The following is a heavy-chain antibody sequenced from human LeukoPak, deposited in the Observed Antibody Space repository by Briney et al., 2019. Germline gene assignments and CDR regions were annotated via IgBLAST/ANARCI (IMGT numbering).Heavy chain of an antibody. D-gene: IGHD4-11*01. V-gene: IGHV1-2*06. CDR3: ARGNYEDTYPGY. CDR1: GYTFTGYY. CDR2: INPNSGGT. Sequence: ASVKVSCKASGYTFTGYYMHWVRQAPGQGLEWMGRINPNSGGTNYAQKFQGRVTMTRDTSISTAYMELSRLRSDDTAVYYCARGNYEDTYPGYWGQGTLVTVSS. J-gene: IGHJ4*02.